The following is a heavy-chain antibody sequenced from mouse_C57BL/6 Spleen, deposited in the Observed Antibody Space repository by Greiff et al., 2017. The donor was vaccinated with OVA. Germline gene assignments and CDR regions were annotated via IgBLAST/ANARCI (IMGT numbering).Heavy chain of an antibody. CDR1: GYAFSSSW. V-gene: IGHV1-82*01. CDR2: IYPGDGDT. CDR3: ASDYSNYVGDAMDY. J-gene: IGHJ4*01. D-gene: IGHD2-5*01. Sequence: QVQLKESGPELVKPGASVKISCKASGYAFSSSWMNWVKQRPGKGLEWIGRIYPGDGDTNYNGKFKGKATLTADKSSSTAYMQLSSLTSEDSAVYFCASDYSNYVGDAMDYWGQGTSVTVSS.